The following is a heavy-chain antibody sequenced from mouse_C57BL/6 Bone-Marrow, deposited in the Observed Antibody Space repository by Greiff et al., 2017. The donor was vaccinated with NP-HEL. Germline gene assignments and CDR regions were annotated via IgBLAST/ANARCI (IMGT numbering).Heavy chain of an antibody. V-gene: IGHV1-15*01. D-gene: IGHD1-1*01. J-gene: IGHJ2*01. CDR3: TRGGYYGSRKGLDY. CDR1: GYTFTDYE. Sequence: QVQLQQSGAELVRPGASVTLSCKASGYTFTDYEMHWVKQTPVHGLEWIGAIDPETGGTAYNQKFKGKAILTADKSSSTAYMELRSLTSEDSAVYYCTRGGYYGSRKGLDYWGQGTTLTVSS. CDR2: IDPETGGT.